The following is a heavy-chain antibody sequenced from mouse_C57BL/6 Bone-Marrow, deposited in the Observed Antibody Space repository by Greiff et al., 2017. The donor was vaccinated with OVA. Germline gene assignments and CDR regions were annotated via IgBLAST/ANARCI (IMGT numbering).Heavy chain of an antibody. D-gene: IGHD1-1*01. CDR1: GYTFTDYE. CDR2: IDPETGGT. V-gene: IGHV1-15*01. Sequence: QVQLKQSGAELVRPGASVTLSCKASGYTFTDYEMHWVKQTPVHGLEWIGAIDPETGGTAYNQKFKGKAILTADKSSSTAYMELRSLTSEDSAVYYCTRDITTVVGYFDVWGTGTTVTVSS. J-gene: IGHJ1*03. CDR3: TRDITTVVGYFDV.